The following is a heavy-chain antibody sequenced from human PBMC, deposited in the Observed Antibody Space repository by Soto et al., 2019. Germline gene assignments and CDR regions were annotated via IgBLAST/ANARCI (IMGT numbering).Heavy chain of an antibody. V-gene: IGHV4-38-2*01. D-gene: IGHD2-2*01. Sequence: SETLSRTCAVSGNSISSGNYWAWIRQPPGRGLEWIGSLYHSGSTHYNTSLKSRVTLSVDTSKNHFSLELSSVTAADTAIYYCRSSTSCYDESCLDVCGRRTMVTVSS. CDR2: LYHSGST. CDR1: GNSISSGNY. CDR3: RSSTSCYDESCLDV. J-gene: IGHJ6*02.